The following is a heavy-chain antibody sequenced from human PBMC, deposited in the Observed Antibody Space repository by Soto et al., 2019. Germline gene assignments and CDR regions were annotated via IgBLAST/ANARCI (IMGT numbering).Heavy chain of an antibody. CDR3: AXWARQQLVSAYYYGMDV. J-gene: IGHJ6*02. Sequence: SATLSLTCAVYGGSFSCYYWSWIRQPPGKGLEWIGEINHSGSTNYNPSLKSRVTISVDTSKNQFSLKLSSVTAADTAVYYCAXWARQQLVSAYYYGMDVWGQGTTVTVSS. CDR2: INHSGST. CDR1: GGSFSCYY. V-gene: IGHV4-34*01. D-gene: IGHD6-13*01.